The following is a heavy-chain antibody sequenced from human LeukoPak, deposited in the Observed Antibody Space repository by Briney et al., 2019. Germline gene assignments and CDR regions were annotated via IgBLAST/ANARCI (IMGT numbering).Heavy chain of an antibody. CDR2: ISPYNGNT. J-gene: IGHJ5*02. V-gene: IGHV1-18*01. D-gene: IGHD3-22*01. CDR1: GYTFTSYA. Sequence: ASVKVSCKASGYTFTSYAISWVRQAPGQRLEWLGWISPYNGNTKYAQNLQGRVTMTTDTSTSTAHTELRSLRTDDPAEYYCGRANYDRSFWFDPWGQGTLVTVSS. CDR3: GRANYDRSFWFDP.